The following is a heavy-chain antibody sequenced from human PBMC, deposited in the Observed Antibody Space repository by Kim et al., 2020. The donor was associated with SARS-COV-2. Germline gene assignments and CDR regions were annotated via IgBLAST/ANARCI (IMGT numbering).Heavy chain of an antibody. CDR2: IKSKTDGGTT. Sequence: GGSLRLSCAASGFTFSNAWMSWVRQAPGKGLEWVGRIKSKTDGGTTDYAAPVKGRFTISRDDSKNTLYLQMNSLKTEDTAVYYCTTDLRYFDWLLSNYYYYYGMDVWGQGTTVTVSS. CDR3: TTDLRYFDWLLSNYYYYYGMDV. J-gene: IGHJ6*02. V-gene: IGHV3-15*01. D-gene: IGHD3-9*01. CDR1: GFTFSNAW.